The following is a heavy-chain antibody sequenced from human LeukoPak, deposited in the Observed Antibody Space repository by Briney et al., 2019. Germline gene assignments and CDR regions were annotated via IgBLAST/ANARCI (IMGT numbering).Heavy chain of an antibody. V-gene: IGHV3-23*01. J-gene: IGHJ4*02. CDR1: GFTFSSYA. Sequence: PGGSLRLSCAASGFTFSSYAMSWVRQAPGKGLEWVSAISGSGGSTFYADSVKGRFTISRDNAKNSLYLQMNNLRAEDTALYYCATSYDSSGCDWGQGTLVTVSS. CDR3: ATSYDSSGCD. CDR2: ISGSGGST. D-gene: IGHD3-22*01.